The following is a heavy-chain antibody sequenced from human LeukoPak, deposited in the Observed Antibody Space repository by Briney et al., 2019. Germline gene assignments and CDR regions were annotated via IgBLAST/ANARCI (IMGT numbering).Heavy chain of an antibody. CDR2: INWNGRST. CDR1: GFTFDEYT. Sequence: GGSLRLSCAASGFTFDEYTMHWVRQAPGKGLEWVSLINWNGRSTGYADSVKGRFTISRDNAKNSLYLQMNSLRAEDTAFYYCARGGITIFGGIIYQDYWGQGTLVTVSS. D-gene: IGHD3-3*01. CDR3: ARGGITIFGGIIYQDY. J-gene: IGHJ4*02. V-gene: IGHV3-20*04.